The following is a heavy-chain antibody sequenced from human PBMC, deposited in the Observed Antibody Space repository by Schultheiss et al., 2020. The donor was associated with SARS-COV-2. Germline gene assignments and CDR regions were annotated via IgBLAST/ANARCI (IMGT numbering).Heavy chain of an antibody. CDR3: ARETGSGYCSSTSCSKELYFDY. J-gene: IGHJ4*02. V-gene: IGHV3-21*01. CDR2: ISSSSSYI. Sequence: GESLKISCAASGFTFSSYAMSWVRQAPGKGLEWVSSISSSSSYIYYADSVKGRFTISRDNSKNTLYLQMNSLRAEDTAVYYCARETGSGYCSSTSCSKELYFDYWGQGTLVTVSS. D-gene: IGHD2-2*01. CDR1: GFTFSSYA.